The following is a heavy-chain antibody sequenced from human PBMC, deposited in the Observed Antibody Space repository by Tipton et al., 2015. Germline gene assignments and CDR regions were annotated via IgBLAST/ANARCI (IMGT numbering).Heavy chain of an antibody. V-gene: IGHV3-11*01. CDR3: AAYYDYYYGMDV. CDR2: FSSRRSTI. J-gene: IGHJ6*02. Sequence: SLRLSCAASGFTLSDYHMGWVRQAPGKGLEWLLYFSSRRSTIYYADSVKGRFSISGDNAKNSLDLQMNSLRDEDTAVYYCAAYYDYYYGMDVWGQGTTVTVSS. CDR1: GFTLSDYH.